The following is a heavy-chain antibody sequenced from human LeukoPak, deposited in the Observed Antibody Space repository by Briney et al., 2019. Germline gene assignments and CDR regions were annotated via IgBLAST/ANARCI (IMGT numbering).Heavy chain of an antibody. Sequence: GGSLRLSCTASGFTFRTYGMVWVRQAPGKGLEWVAVIWYDGSNENYADSVKGRFTISRDNSRSTLYLQMNSLTAEDTAVYYCARGSNYILGWFDPWGQGTLVTVSS. D-gene: IGHD4-11*01. CDR2: IWYDGSNE. CDR1: GFTFRTYG. CDR3: ARGSNYILGWFDP. J-gene: IGHJ5*02. V-gene: IGHV3-33*01.